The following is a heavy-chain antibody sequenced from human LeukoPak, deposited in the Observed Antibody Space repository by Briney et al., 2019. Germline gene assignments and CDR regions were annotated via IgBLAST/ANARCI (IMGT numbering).Heavy chain of an antibody. V-gene: IGHV3-48*02. CDR3: ARVNYYDRSLPIY. D-gene: IGHD3-22*01. CDR1: GFTFSNYT. CDR2: ISSSSSTI. Sequence: PGGSLRLSCAASGFTFSNYTMKWVRQAPGKGLEWVSYISSSSSTIYYADSVKGRFTISRDNAKNSLYLQMNSLRDEDTAVYYCARVNYYDRSLPIYWGQGTLVTVSS. J-gene: IGHJ4*02.